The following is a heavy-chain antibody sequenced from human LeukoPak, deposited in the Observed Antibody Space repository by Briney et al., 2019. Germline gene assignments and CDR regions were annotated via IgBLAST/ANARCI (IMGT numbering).Heavy chain of an antibody. CDR2: ISYDGSNK. CDR1: GFTFSSYA. CDR3: ARVQRAWARHGTRY. Sequence: QSGGSLRLSCAASGFTFSSYAMHWVHQAPGKGLEWVAVISYDGSNKYYADSVKGRFTISRDNSKNTLYLQMNSLRAEDTAVYYCARVQRAWARHGTRYWGQGTLVTVSS. J-gene: IGHJ4*02. D-gene: IGHD1-1*01. V-gene: IGHV3-30-3*01.